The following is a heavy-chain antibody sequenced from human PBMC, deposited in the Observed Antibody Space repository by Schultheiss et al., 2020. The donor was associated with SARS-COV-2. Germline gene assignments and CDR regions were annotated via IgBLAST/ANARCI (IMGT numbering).Heavy chain of an antibody. CDR2: IYYSGST. V-gene: IGHV4-39*07. CDR1: GGSISSSSYY. J-gene: IGHJ4*02. Sequence: SETLSLTCTVSGGSISSSSYYWGWIRQPPGKGLEWIGSIYYSGSTYYNPSLKSRVTISVDTSKNQFSLKLSSVTAADTAVYYCARDGEHIVVVPGWVFDYWGQGTLVTVSS. CDR3: ARDGEHIVVVPGWVFDY. D-gene: IGHD2-2*01.